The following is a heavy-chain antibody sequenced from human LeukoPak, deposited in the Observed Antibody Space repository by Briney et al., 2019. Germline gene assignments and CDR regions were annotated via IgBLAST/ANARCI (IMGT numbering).Heavy chain of an antibody. J-gene: IGHJ5*02. CDR2: INHSGST. D-gene: IGHD3-3*01. Sequence: SETLSHTCAVYGGSFSGYYWSWIRQPPGKGLEWIGEINHSGSTNYNPSLKSRVTMSVDTSKNQFSLKLSSVTAADTAVYYCAAGFWWFDPWGQGTLVTVSS. CDR1: GGSFSGYY. V-gene: IGHV4-34*01. CDR3: AAGFWWFDP.